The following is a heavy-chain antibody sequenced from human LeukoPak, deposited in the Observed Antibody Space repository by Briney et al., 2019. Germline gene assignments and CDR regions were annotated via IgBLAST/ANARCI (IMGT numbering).Heavy chain of an antibody. V-gene: IGHV4-34*01. Sequence: SETLSLTCAVYGGSFSGYYWSWIRQPPGKGLEWIGEINHSGSTNYNPSLKSRVTISVDTSKNQFSLKLSSVTAADTAVYYCARDRGIWFGELFHWGQGTLVTVSS. D-gene: IGHD3-10*01. CDR3: ARDRGIWFGELFH. CDR2: INHSGST. J-gene: IGHJ4*02. CDR1: GGSFSGYY.